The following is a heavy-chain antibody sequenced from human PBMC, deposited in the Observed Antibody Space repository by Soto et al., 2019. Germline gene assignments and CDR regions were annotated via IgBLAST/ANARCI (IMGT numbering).Heavy chain of an antibody. Sequence: SETLSLTCAVSGGSINSNNWWSWVRQPPGKELEWIGEVYHTGRTNYNPSLKSRVTMSVDKSKKHLSLNLSSVTAADTALYYCAKDKFHGAFDIWGQGTMVTVSS. CDR2: VYHTGRT. CDR3: AKDKFHGAFDI. CDR1: GGSINSNNW. D-gene: IGHD2-21*01. V-gene: IGHV4-4*02. J-gene: IGHJ3*02.